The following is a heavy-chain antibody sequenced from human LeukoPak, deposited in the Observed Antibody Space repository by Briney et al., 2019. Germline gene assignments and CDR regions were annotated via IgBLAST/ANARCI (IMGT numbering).Heavy chain of an antibody. CDR1: GGSISSGSYY. V-gene: IGHV4-61*02. J-gene: IGHJ3*02. CDR3: ARVADKGAFDI. Sequence: SETLSLTCTVSGGSISSGSYYWSWIRQPAGKGLEWIGRIYTSGSTNYNPSLKSRVTISVDTSKNQFSLKLSSVTAADTAVYYCARVADKGAFDIWGQGTMVTVSS. D-gene: IGHD2-15*01. CDR2: IYTSGST.